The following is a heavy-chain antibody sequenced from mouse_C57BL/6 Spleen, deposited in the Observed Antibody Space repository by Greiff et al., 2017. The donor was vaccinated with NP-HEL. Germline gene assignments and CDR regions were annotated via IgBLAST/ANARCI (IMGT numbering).Heavy chain of an antibody. J-gene: IGHJ2*01. CDR1: GYTFTSYW. Sequence: QVQLKQPGAELVKPGASVKVSCKASGYTFTSYWMHWVKQRPGQGLEWIGRIHPSDSDTNYNQKFKGKATLTVDKSSSTAYMQLSSLTSEDSAVYYCAICYYGSSLYYFDYWGQGTTLTVSS. CDR2: IHPSDSDT. CDR3: AICYYGSSLYYFDY. D-gene: IGHD1-1*01. V-gene: IGHV1-74*01.